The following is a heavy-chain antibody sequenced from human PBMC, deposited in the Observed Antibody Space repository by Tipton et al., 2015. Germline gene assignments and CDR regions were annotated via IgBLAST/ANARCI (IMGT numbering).Heavy chain of an antibody. CDR2: INPNGGST. J-gene: IGHJ6*02. D-gene: IGHD1-26*01. V-gene: IGHV1-46*01. CDR3: ARDQQRREDSGTHHPYYFYGLDV. Sequence: QLVQSGAEVKKPGASVNVSCKASGYSFTTYYIHWVRQAPGQGLEWMGVINPNGGSTDFPQKFQGRLTMTSDTSTSTIYMELSSLRSEDTAVYFCARDQQRREDSGTHHPYYFYGLDVWGQGTTVTVSS. CDR1: GYSFTTYY.